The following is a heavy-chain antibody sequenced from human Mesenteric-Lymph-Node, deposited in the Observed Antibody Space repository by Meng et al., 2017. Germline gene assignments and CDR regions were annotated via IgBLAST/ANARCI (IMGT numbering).Heavy chain of an antibody. Sequence: GESLKISCAASGFTFSSYSMNWVRQAPGKGLEWVAVISYDGSNKYYADSVKGRLTISRDNSKNTLYLQMDSLRPEDTALYYCAREGRSDYGDDGIDIWGQGTMVTVSS. D-gene: IGHD4-17*01. CDR1: GFTFSSYS. CDR3: AREGRSDYGDDGIDI. V-gene: IGHV3-30*05. J-gene: IGHJ3*02. CDR2: ISYDGSNK.